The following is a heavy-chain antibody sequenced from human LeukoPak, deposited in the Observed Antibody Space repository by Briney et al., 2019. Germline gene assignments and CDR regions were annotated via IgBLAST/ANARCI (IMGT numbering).Heavy chain of an antibody. V-gene: IGHV4-4*07. CDR1: GGSINSYY. CDR3: ARKGISALAGAFDI. CDR2: IYTSGST. D-gene: IGHD2-15*01. Sequence: SETLSLTCTVSGGSINSYYWSWIRQPAGKGLEWIGRIYTSGSTNYNPSLKSRATMSVDTSKNQFSLRLSSVTAADTAVYYCARKGISALAGAFDIWGQGTMVTVSS. J-gene: IGHJ3*02.